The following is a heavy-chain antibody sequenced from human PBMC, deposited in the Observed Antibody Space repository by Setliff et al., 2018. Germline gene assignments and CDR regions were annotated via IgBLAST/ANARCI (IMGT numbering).Heavy chain of an antibody. CDR2: IYTSGST. J-gene: IGHJ5*02. CDR1: GGSISSGSYY. Sequence: SETLSLTCTVSGGSISSGSYYWSWIRQPAGKGLEWIGRIYTSGSTNYNPSLKSRVTISVDTSKNQFSLKLSSVTAADTAVYYCARARYSNFLNWLDPWGQGTLVTVSS. CDR3: ARARYSNFLNWLDP. D-gene: IGHD4-4*01. V-gene: IGHV4-61*02.